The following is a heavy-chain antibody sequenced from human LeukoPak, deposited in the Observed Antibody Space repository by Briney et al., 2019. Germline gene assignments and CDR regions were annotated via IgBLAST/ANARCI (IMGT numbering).Heavy chain of an antibody. D-gene: IGHD2-2*01. CDR3: AKGEYQLPTNWFDP. Sequence: GGSLRLSCAASGFTFSSYAMSWVRQAPGKGLEWVSAISGSGGSTYYADSVKGRFTISRDNSKNTLYLQMNSLRAEDTAVYCCAKGEYQLPTNWFDPWGQGTLVTVSS. J-gene: IGHJ5*02. V-gene: IGHV3-23*01. CDR2: ISGSGGST. CDR1: GFTFSSYA.